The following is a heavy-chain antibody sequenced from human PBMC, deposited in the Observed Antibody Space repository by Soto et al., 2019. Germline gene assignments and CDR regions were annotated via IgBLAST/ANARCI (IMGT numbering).Heavy chain of an antibody. CDR1: GGSISSYY. CDR2: IYYSGST. J-gene: IGHJ4*02. V-gene: IGHV4-59*01. CDR3: ARSSMQWPTFDY. Sequence: QVQLQESGPGLVKPSETLSLTCTVSGGSISSYYWSWIRLPPGKGLEWIGYIYYSGSTNYNPSLKSRVTISVDTSKNQFSLKLSSVTAADTAVYYCARSSMQWPTFDYWGQGTLVTVSS. D-gene: IGHD6-19*01.